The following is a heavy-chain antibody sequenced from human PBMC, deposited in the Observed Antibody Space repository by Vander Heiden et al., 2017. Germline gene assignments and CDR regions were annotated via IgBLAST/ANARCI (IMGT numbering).Heavy chain of an antibody. D-gene: IGHD5-12*01. J-gene: IGHJ5*02. Sequence: QVQLQQWGAGLLKPSETLSLTCAVYGGSFSGYYWSWIRQPPGKGLEWIGEINHSGSTNYNPSLKSRVTISVDTSKNQFSLKLSSVTAADTAVYYCARGRRWLQFSNWFDPWGQGTLVTVSS. V-gene: IGHV4-34*01. CDR1: GGSFSGYY. CDR2: INHSGST. CDR3: ARGRRWLQFSNWFDP.